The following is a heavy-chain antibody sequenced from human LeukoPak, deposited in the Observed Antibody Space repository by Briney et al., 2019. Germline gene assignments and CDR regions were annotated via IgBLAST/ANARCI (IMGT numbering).Heavy chain of an antibody. J-gene: IGHJ4*02. V-gene: IGHV3-21*01. Sequence: GGSLRLSCAASGFTFSDYTMNWVRQAPGKGLEWVSCITSHSSYIYYADSVKGRFTISRDNAKNSVFLQMNSLRAEDTAVYYCAREPRCSSCSHEYWGQGILVTVSS. D-gene: IGHD6-13*01. CDR3: AREPRCSSCSHEY. CDR2: ITSHSSYI. CDR1: GFTFSDYT.